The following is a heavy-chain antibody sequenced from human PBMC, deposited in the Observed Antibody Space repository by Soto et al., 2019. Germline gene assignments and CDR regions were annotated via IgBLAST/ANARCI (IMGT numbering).Heavy chain of an antibody. CDR2: IRSKAYGGTT. J-gene: IGHJ6*03. V-gene: IGHV3-49*03. Sequence: GGSLRLSCTASGFTFGDYAMSWFRQAPGKGLEWVGFIRSKAYGGTTEYAASVKGRFTISRDDSKSIAYLQMNSLKTEDTAVYYCTRDGLWCSSTSCYGYYYYYMDVWGKGTTVTVSS. CDR1: GFTFGDYA. CDR3: TRDGLWCSSTSCYGYYYYYMDV. D-gene: IGHD2-2*01.